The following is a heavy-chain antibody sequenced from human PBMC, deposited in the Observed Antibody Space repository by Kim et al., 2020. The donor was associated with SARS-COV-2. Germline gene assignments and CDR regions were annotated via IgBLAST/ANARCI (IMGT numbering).Heavy chain of an antibody. CDR3: TTGTRTAAAGRDEDY. V-gene: IGHV3-15*01. CDR1: GFTFSNAW. D-gene: IGHD6-13*01. Sequence: GGSLRLSCAASGFTFSNAWMSWVRQAPGKGLEWVGRIKSKTDGGTTDYAAPVKGRFTISRDDSKNTLYLQMNSLKTEDTAVYYCTTGTRTAAAGRDEDYWGQGTLVTVSS. J-gene: IGHJ4*02. CDR2: IKSKTDGGTT.